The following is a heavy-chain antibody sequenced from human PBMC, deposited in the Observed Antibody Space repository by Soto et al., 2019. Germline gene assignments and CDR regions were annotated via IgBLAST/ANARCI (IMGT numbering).Heavy chain of an antibody. D-gene: IGHD6-6*01. Sequence: EEQLVESGRGLVQPGGSLRLSCAASGFTFSDYEINWVRQAPGKGLEWVSYISSSGNTMYYADSVKGRFTISRDNSRKSLYLQMNSLGADDTAVYYCAREGWTSSRNYLYYYGMDVCGRGTTVTGS. V-gene: IGHV3-48*03. CDR3: AREGWTSSRNYLYYYGMDV. J-gene: IGHJ6*02. CDR2: ISSSGNTM. CDR1: GFTFSDYE.